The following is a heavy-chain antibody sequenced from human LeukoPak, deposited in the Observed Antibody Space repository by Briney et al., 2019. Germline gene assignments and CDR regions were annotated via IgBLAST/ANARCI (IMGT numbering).Heavy chain of an antibody. D-gene: IGHD4-17*01. V-gene: IGHV3-33*08. CDR3: ARTYGDPGTLAFDY. J-gene: IGHJ4*02. Sequence: PGRSLRLSCAASGFTFSSYGMHWVRQAPGKGLEWVAVIWYDGSNKYYADSVKGRFTISRDNSKNTLYLQMNSLRAEDTAVYYCARTYGDPGTLAFDYWGQGTLVTVSS. CDR2: IWYDGSNK. CDR1: GFTFSSYG.